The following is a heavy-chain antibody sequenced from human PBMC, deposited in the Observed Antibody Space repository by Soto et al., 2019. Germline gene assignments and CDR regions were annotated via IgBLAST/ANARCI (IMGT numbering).Heavy chain of an antibody. CDR3: ARERLPTNDAFDI. V-gene: IGHV1-2*04. CDR1: GYTFTGYY. D-gene: IGHD2-15*01. CDR2: INPNSGGI. Sequence: ASVKVSCKASGYTFTGYYMHWVRQAPGQGLEWMGWINPNSGGINYAQKFQGWVTMTRDTSISTAYMELSRLRSDDTAVYYCARERLPTNDAFDIWGQGTMVTVSS. J-gene: IGHJ3*02.